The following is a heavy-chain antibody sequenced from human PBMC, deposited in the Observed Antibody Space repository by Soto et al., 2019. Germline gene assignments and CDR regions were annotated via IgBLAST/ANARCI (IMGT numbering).Heavy chain of an antibody. Sequence: SETLSLTCTVSGGSISSYYWSWIRQPPGKGLEWIGYIYYSGSTNYNPSLKSRVTISVDTSKNQFSLKLSSVTAADTAVYYCARHPGHGDLPGYFDYRGQGTPVTVSS. CDR2: IYYSGST. D-gene: IGHD4-17*01. V-gene: IGHV4-59*08. J-gene: IGHJ4*02. CDR1: GGSISSYY. CDR3: ARHPGHGDLPGYFDY.